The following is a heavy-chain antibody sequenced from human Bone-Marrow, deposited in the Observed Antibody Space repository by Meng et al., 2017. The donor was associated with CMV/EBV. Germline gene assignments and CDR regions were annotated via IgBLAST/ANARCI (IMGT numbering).Heavy chain of an antibody. CDR2: TYYRSKWYN. D-gene: IGHD4-11*01. Sequence: SQTLSLTCVISGDSVSSQSAAWNWIRQSPSRGLEWLGRTYYRSKWYNDYGLSVKGRITIKPDTSKNQFSLDLNSVTPEDTAVYYCARGYVTTGWLDPWGQGTLVTVSS. CDR1: GDSVSSQSAA. V-gene: IGHV6-1*01. J-gene: IGHJ5*02. CDR3: ARGYVTTGWLDP.